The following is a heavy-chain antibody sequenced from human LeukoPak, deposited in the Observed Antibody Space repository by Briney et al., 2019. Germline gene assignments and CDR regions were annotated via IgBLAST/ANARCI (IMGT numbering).Heavy chain of an antibody. CDR1: GGSISSYY. D-gene: IGHD6-13*01. CDR3: ARTYSSSFFDY. CDR2: IYTSGST. Sequence: SETLSLTCTVSGGSISSYYWSWIRQPPGKGLEWIGYIYTSGSTNYNPSLKSRVTISVDTSKNQFPLKLSSVTAADTAVYYCARTYSSSFFDYWGQGTLVTVSS. V-gene: IGHV4-4*09. J-gene: IGHJ4*02.